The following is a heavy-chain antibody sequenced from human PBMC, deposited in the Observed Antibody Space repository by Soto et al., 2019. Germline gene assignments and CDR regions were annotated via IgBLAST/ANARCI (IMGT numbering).Heavy chain of an antibody. V-gene: IGHV4-59*08. CDR1: GGSISSYY. Sequence: QVQLQESGPGLVKPSETLSLTCTVSGGSISSYYWCWIRQPPGKGLEWIGYIYYSGSTNYNPSLKSRVTLSVDTSKTQFSLKLSSVTAADTAVYYCARHRRNYWSGYYYYYMDVWGKVTTVTVSS. D-gene: IGHD3-3*01. J-gene: IGHJ6*03. CDR3: ARHRRNYWSGYYYYYMDV. CDR2: IYYSGST.